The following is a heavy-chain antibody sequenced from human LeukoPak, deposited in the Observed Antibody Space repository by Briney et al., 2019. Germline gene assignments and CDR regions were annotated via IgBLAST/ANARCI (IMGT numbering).Heavy chain of an antibody. V-gene: IGHV3-7*01. CDR3: ARAPKHSRIQLPKYGMDV. CDR2: IKQDGSEK. Sequence: GGSLRLSCAASGFTFSSYWMSWVRQAPGKGLEWVANIKQDGSEKYYVDSVKGRFTISRDNAKNSLYLQMNSLRAEDTAVYYCARAPKHSRIQLPKYGMDVWGQGTTVTVSS. J-gene: IGHJ6*02. CDR1: GFTFSSYW. D-gene: IGHD5-18*01.